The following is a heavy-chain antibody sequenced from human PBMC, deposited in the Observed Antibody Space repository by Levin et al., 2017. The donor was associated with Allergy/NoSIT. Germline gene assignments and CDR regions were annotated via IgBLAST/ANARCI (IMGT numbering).Heavy chain of an antibody. CDR2: IIPILGIA. Sequence: SVKVSCKASGGTFSSYTISWVRQAPGQGLEWMGRIIPILGIANYAQKFQGRVTITADKSTSTAYMELSSLRSEDTAVYYCARDRQLERRPSSSYYYYYYMDVWGKGTTVTVSS. J-gene: IGHJ6*03. V-gene: IGHV1-69*04. CDR3: ARDRQLERRPSSSYYYYYYMDV. CDR1: GGTFSSYT. D-gene: IGHD1-1*01.